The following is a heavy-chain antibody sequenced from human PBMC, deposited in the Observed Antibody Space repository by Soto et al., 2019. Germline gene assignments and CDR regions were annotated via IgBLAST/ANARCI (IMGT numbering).Heavy chain of an antibody. V-gene: IGHV3-23*01. J-gene: IGHJ4*02. CDR1: GFTFSSYA. D-gene: IGHD3-22*01. Sequence: GGSLRLSCAASGFTFSSYAMSWVRQAPGKGLEWISAISGSGGSTYYADSVKGRFTISRDNSKNTLYLQMDSLRAEDTAVYYCAKTTPMIVVVTGFDYWGQGTLVTVSS. CDR3: AKTTPMIVVVTGFDY. CDR2: ISGSGGST.